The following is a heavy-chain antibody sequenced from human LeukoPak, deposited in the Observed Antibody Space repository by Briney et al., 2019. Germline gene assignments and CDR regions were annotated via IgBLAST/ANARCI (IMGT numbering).Heavy chain of an antibody. D-gene: IGHD1-26*01. CDR1: GFTFSSYG. CDR2: IRYDGSNK. CDR3: AKDSPTVRHPWELAHLDY. Sequence: GGSLRLSCAASGFTFSSYGMHWVRQAPGKGLEWVAFIRYDGSNKYYADSVKGRFTISRDNSKNTLYLQMNSLRAEDTAVYYCAKDSPTVRHPWELAHLDYWGQGTLVTVSS. V-gene: IGHV3-30*02. J-gene: IGHJ4*02.